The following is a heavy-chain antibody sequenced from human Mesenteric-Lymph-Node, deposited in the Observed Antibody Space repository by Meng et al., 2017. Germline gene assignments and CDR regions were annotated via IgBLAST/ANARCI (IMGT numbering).Heavy chain of an antibody. CDR2: IYHSGST. D-gene: IGHD3-16*01. CDR3: ARFGGYFSSTTFYFDY. CDR1: GDSIGSGAW. Sequence: VGLWRSGPGRGRPPRPLSLPCAVSGDSIGSGAWWSWVRQPPGKGLEWIGEIYHSGSTNNNPSLKSRVAISVDKSTNQFSLKLSSVTAADTAVYYCARFGGYFSSTTFYFDYWGQGTLVTVSS. V-gene: IGHV4-4*03. J-gene: IGHJ4*02.